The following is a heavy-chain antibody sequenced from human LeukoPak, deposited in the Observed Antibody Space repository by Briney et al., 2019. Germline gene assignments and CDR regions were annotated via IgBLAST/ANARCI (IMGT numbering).Heavy chain of an antibody. CDR1: GFTFSSYT. J-gene: IGHJ4*02. V-gene: IGHV3-23*01. D-gene: IGHD7-27*01. Sequence: GGSLRLSCAASGFTFSSYTMSWVRQAPGKGLEWVSTITTSDGNTYYADSVKSRFTVSRDNSKNTLYLQMNSLRAEDTAVYYCAKDGGLWVSAHWGDSWGRGTLVTVSS. CDR3: AKDGGLWVSAHWGDS. CDR2: ITTSDGNT.